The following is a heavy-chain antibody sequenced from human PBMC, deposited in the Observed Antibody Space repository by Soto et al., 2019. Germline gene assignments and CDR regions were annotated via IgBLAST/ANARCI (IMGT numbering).Heavy chain of an antibody. D-gene: IGHD4-4*01. J-gene: IGHJ4*02. CDR1: GFTFSNYW. V-gene: IGHV3-74*01. CDR2: INNDGDST. Sequence: GGSLRLSCAASGFTFSNYWMRWVRQAPGKGLVWVSRINNDGDSTSYADSVKGRFTISRDNAKNTLYLQMNSLRAEDTAVYYCARDVTLQSFDYWGQGTLVTVSS. CDR3: ARDVTLQSFDY.